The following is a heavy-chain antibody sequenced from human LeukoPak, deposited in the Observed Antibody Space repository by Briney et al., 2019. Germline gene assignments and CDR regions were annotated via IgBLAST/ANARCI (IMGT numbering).Heavy chain of an antibody. CDR1: GFTFRTYA. V-gene: IGHV3-21*01. CDR2: ISDSTTYI. Sequence: RPRGSLRLSCAASGFTFRTYAMNWVRQAPGKGLEWVSSISDSTTYIYYADSVKGRFTISRDNAKNSLYLRMNSLRAEDTAVYYCARYYGSGSPPFDSWGQGTLVTVSS. CDR3: ARYYGSGSPPFDS. D-gene: IGHD3-10*01. J-gene: IGHJ4*02.